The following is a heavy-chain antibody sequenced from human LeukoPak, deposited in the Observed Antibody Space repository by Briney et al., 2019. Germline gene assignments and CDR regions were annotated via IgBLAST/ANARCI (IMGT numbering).Heavy chain of an antibody. CDR3: ARELLHCSGGSCSYRYFDY. D-gene: IGHD2-15*01. CDR1: GFTFSSYG. CDR2: ISYDGSNK. J-gene: IGHJ4*02. Sequence: GRSLRLSCAASGFTFSSYGMHWVRQAPGKGLEWVAVISYDGSNKYYADSVKGRFTISRDNSKNTLYLQMNSLRAEDTAVYYCARELLHCSGGSCSYRYFDYWGQGTLATVSS. V-gene: IGHV3-30*03.